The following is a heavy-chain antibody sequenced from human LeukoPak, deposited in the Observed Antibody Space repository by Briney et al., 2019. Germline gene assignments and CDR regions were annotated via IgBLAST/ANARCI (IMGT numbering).Heavy chain of an antibody. CDR1: GYSFSNYW. J-gene: IGHJ4*02. Sequence: GESLKISCEGSGYSFSNYWIGWVRQMPGKGLEWMGIIYPGDYETRYSPSFQGLVTILVDKSISTAYLQWGSLKASDTAMYYCAIPPGYCGNDCSFDHWGQGTLVTVSS. CDR2: IYPGDYET. CDR3: AIPPGYCGNDCSFDH. V-gene: IGHV5-51*01. D-gene: IGHD2-21*02.